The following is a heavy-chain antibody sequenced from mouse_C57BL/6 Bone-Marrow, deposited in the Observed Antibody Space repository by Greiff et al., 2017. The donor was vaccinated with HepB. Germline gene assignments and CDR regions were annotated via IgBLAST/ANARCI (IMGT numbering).Heavy chain of an antibody. J-gene: IGHJ1*03. CDR2: ISNGGGST. Sequence: EVMLVESGGGLVQPGGSLKLSCAASGFTFSDYYMYWVRQTPEKRLEWVAYISNGGGSTYYPDTVKGRFTISRDNAKNTLYLQMSRLKSEDTAMYYCARRGYYYSNYDWYFDVWGTGTTVTVSS. CDR3: ARRGYYYSNYDWYFDV. V-gene: IGHV5-12*01. CDR1: GFTFSDYY. D-gene: IGHD2-5*01.